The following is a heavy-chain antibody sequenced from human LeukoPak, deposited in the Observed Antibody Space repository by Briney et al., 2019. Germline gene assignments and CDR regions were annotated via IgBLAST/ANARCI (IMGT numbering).Heavy chain of an antibody. J-gene: IGHJ4*02. Sequence: SGTLSLTCAVSGGSISSSNWWSWVRQPPGKGLEWIGEIYHSGSTNYNPSLKSRVIISVDKSKNQFSLKLSSVTAADTAVYYCARSQYDSSGYYILFWGQGTLVTVSS. CDR2: IYHSGST. D-gene: IGHD3-22*01. V-gene: IGHV4-4*02. CDR3: ARSQYDSSGYYILF. CDR1: GGSISSSNW.